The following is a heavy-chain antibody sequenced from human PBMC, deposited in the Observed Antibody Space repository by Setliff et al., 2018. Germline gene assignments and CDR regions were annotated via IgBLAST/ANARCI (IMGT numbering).Heavy chain of an antibody. CDR3: ARGGVAAAGRKGVFDY. Sequence: ASVKVSCKASGYTFTSYYMYWVRQAPGQGLEWMGTINTGGGSASLVDQFQGRVTMTRDTSTSTIYLELNSLTSDDTAVYYCARGGVAAAGRKGVFDYWGRGTLVTVSS. CDR1: GYTFTSYY. CDR2: INTGGGSA. J-gene: IGHJ4*02. D-gene: IGHD6-13*01. V-gene: IGHV1-46*01.